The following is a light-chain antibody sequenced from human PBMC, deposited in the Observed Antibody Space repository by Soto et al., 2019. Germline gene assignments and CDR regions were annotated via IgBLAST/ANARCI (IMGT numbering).Light chain of an antibody. Sequence: EKVMTQSPATLSVSPGERATLSCRASQSVSSNLAWYQQKPGQAPRLLIYGASSRATGIPVRFSGSGSGTEFTLTISSLQSEDFEVYYCQQYNNWPLTFGQGTRLEIK. V-gene: IGKV3-15*01. CDR2: GAS. J-gene: IGKJ5*01. CDR3: QQYNNWPLT. CDR1: QSVSSN.